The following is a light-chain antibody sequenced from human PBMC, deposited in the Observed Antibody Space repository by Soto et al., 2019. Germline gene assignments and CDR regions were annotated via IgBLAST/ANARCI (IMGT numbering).Light chain of an antibody. Sequence: QSVLTQPASVSGSPGQSITISCTGTSSDVGSYNLVSWYQQHPGKAPKRMIYEGSKRPSGVSNRFSGSKSGNTASLTISGLQVEDEADYYCCSYAGSVVFGGVTKLTVL. J-gene: IGLJ2*01. CDR2: EGS. V-gene: IGLV2-23*01. CDR1: SSDVGSYNL. CDR3: CSYAGSVV.